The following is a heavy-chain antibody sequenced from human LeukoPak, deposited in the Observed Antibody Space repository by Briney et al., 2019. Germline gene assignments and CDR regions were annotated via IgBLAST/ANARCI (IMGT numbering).Heavy chain of an antibody. CDR2: ISAYNGNT. V-gene: IGHV1-18*01. J-gene: IGHJ5*02. CDR3: ARSLHCRSTSCPPHNWFDP. Sequence: ASVKVSCKASGYTFTSYGISWVRQAPGQGLEWMGWISAYNGNTNYAQKLQGRVTMTTDTSTSTAYMELRSLRSDDTAVYYCARSLHCRSTSCPPHNWFDPWGQGTLVTVSS. CDR1: GYTFTSYG. D-gene: IGHD2-2*01.